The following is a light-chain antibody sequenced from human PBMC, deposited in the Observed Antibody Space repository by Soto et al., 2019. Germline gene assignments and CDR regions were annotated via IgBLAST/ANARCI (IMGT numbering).Light chain of an antibody. CDR2: DVS. J-gene: IGLJ2*01. Sequence: QSVLTQPPSASGSPGQSVTISRSGTSSDVGGYDYVSWYQQHPGKAPKLMIYDVSKRPSGVPDRFSGSKSGNTASLTVSGLQAEDEADYYCSSYAGSTDVVFGGGTKVTVL. V-gene: IGLV2-8*01. CDR3: SSYAGSTDVV. CDR1: SSDVGGYDY.